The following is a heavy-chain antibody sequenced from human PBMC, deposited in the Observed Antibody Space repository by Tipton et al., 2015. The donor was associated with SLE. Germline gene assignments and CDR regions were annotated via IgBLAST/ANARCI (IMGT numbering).Heavy chain of an antibody. V-gene: IGHV4-28*01. D-gene: IGHD2-15*01. J-gene: IGHJ4*02. CDR1: GYSISSRNF. CDR2: FYYSGGT. CDR3: ARTLGVGYCSGGACFEPFDS. Sequence: LRLSCAVPGYSISSRNFWGWIRQPPGKGLEWIAYFYYSGGTYYNPSLKSPVTMSVDTSKNQFSLKLSSVTAVDTAIYYCARTLGVGYCSGGACFEPFDSWGQGTLVTVSS.